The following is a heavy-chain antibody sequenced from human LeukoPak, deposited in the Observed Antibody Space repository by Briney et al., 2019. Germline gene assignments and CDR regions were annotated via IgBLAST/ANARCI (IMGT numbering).Heavy chain of an antibody. CDR1: GGSINSGNYY. Sequence: SETLSLTCTVSGGSINSGNYYWSWIRQPAGKGLEWIGRIYTSGITNYNPSLKSRVTISVDKSKNQFSLKLSSVTAADTAVYYCARYDSTAYGMDVWGQGTTVTVSS. J-gene: IGHJ6*02. D-gene: IGHD2-2*01. CDR3: ARYDSTAYGMDV. V-gene: IGHV4-61*02. CDR2: IYTSGIT.